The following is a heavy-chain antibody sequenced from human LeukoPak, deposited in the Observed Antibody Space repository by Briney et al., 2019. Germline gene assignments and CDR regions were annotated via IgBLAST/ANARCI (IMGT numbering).Heavy chain of an antibody. CDR3: ARDLECSSTSCFDY. D-gene: IGHD2-2*01. CDR2: IYTSGST. CDR1: GGSISSGSYY. Sequence: SETLSLTCTVSGGSISSGSYYWSWIRQPAGKGLEWIGRIYTSGSTNYNPSLKSRVTMSVDTSKNQFSLKLSSVTAADTAVYYCARDLECSSTSCFDYWGQGTLVTVSS. V-gene: IGHV4-61*02. J-gene: IGHJ4*02.